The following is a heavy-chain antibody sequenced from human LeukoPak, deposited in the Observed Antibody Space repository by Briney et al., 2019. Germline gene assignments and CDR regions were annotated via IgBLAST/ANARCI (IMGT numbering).Heavy chain of an antibody. D-gene: IGHD6-19*01. J-gene: IGHJ4*02. CDR2: INPNSGGT. CDR3: ARAVSRIAVAGTGY. V-gene: IGHV1-2*06. Sequence: GASVKVSCKASGYTFTGYHMHWVRQAPGQGLEWMGRINPNSGGTNYAQKFQGRVTMTRDTSISTAYMELSRLRSDDTAVYYCARAVSRIAVAGTGYWGQGTLVTVSS. CDR1: GYTFTGYH.